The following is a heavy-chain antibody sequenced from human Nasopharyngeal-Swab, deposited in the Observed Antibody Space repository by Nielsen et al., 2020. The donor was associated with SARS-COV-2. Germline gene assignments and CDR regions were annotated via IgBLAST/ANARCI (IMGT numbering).Heavy chain of an antibody. CDR1: GGTISSSSYY. D-gene: IGHD4-23*01. CDR2: IYYSGRT. CDR3: AGGQGGGNSVGAFDI. Sequence: SETLSLTCTVSGGTISSSSYYWGRIRQPPGKGLEWIGSIYYSGRTYYNPSLKSRVTISVDTSKNQFSLKLSSVTAADTAVYYCAGGQGGGNSVGAFDIWGQGTMVTVSS. J-gene: IGHJ3*02. V-gene: IGHV4-39*07.